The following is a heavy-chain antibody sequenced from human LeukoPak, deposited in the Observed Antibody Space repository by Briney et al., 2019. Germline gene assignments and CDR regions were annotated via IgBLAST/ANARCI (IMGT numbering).Heavy chain of an antibody. CDR2: IYYSGST. J-gene: IGHJ5*02. CDR1: GGSISSSSYY. D-gene: IGHD6-13*01. V-gene: IGHV4-39*07. CDR3: ARSHWGPYGSRIANWFDP. Sequence: SETLSLTCTVSGGSISSSSYYWGWIRQPPGKGLEWIGSIYYSGSTYYNPSLKSRVTISVDTSKNQFSLKLSSVTAADTAVYYCARSHWGPYGSRIANWFDPWGQGTLVTVSS.